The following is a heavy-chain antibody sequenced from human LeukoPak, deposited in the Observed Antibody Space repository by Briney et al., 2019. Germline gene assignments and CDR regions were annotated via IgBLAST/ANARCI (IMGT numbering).Heavy chain of an antibody. J-gene: IGHJ4*02. D-gene: IGHD2/OR15-2a*01. CDR3: ARDWFHAIDY. CDR2: ISYDGSNK. V-gene: IGHV3-30*04. CDR1: GFTFSSYA. Sequence: GGSLRLSCAASGFTFSSYAMHWVRQAPGKGLEWVAVISYDGSNKYYADSVKGRFTISRDNSKNTLYLQMNSLRAEDAAVYYCARDWFHAIDYWGQGTLVTVSS.